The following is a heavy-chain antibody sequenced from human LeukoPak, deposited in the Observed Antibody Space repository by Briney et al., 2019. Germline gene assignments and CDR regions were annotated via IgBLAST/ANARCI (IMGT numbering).Heavy chain of an antibody. Sequence: GGSLRLSCAASGFTFSSYGMSWVRQAPGKGLEWVSAISGSGGSTYYADSVKGRFTISRDNSKNTLYLQMNSLRAEDTAVYYCARDTRDGYESTWGQGTLVTVSS. V-gene: IGHV3-23*01. CDR3: ARDTRDGYEST. CDR1: GFTFSSYG. D-gene: IGHD5-24*01. J-gene: IGHJ5*02. CDR2: ISGSGGST.